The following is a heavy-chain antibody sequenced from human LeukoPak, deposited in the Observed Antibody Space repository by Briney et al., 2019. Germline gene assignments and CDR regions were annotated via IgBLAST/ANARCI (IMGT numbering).Heavy chain of an antibody. CDR2: ISGSGGST. D-gene: IGHD6-13*01. J-gene: IGHJ4*02. V-gene: IGHV3-23*01. Sequence: GGSLRLSCAASGFTFSNFGMHWVRQAPGKGLEWVSAISGSGGSTYYADSVKGRFTISRDNSKNTLYLQMNSLRAEDTAVYYCAKELAGSWYPFDYWGQGTLVTVSS. CDR1: GFTFSNFG. CDR3: AKELAGSWYPFDY.